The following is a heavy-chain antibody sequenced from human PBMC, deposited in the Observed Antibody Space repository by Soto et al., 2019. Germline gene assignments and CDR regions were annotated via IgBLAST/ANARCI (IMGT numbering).Heavy chain of an antibody. CDR3: ASAYSIAAAFGYYYGMDV. J-gene: IGHJ6*02. V-gene: IGHV5-10-1*01. Sequence: PGESLKISCKGSGYSFTSYWISWVRQMPGKGLEWMGRIDPSDSYTNYSPSFQGHVTISADKSISTAYLQWSSLKASDTAMYYCASAYSIAAAFGYYYGMDVWGQGTTVTVSS. CDR2: IDPSDSYT. D-gene: IGHD6-13*01. CDR1: GYSFTSYW.